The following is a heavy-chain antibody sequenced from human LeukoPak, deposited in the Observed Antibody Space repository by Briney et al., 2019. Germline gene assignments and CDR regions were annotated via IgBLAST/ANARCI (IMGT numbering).Heavy chain of an antibody. D-gene: IGHD6-13*01. V-gene: IGHV4-39*07. CDR3: ARIAAAGDLDP. J-gene: IGHJ5*02. Sequence: SETLSLTCTVSGGSISINSYYWGWFRQPRGKEPEWIASIYYTGTTYYSPSVKSRVAISVDTSKNQFSLKLSSLSAADTAVYYCARIAAAGDLDPWGQGTLVTVSS. CDR1: GGSISINSYY. CDR2: IYYTGTT.